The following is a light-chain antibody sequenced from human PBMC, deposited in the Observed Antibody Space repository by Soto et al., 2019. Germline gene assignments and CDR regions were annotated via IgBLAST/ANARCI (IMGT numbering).Light chain of an antibody. CDR2: GAS. CDR1: QSVRSH. V-gene: IGKV3-15*01. CDR3: QQYKNWPL. J-gene: IGKJ5*01. Sequence: IVMTQSPATLSVSPREGVTLSCRASQSVRSHLACYQQNPGQPPMLPIYGASTRATGIPARFSGSGFGTEFTLTISSLQSEDFAVYYCQQYKNWPLFGQGTRLEIK.